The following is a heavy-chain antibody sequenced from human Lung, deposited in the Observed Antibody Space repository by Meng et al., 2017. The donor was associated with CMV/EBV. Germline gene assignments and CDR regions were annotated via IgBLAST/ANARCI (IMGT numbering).Heavy chain of an antibody. Sequence: SCVGSGFTFEDYGMGWVRQGPGKGLEWVSGIHGKGRSSGYVDSVKGRFSISRDNGKSTLYLQMNSLRAEDTAVYFCVRGHTYVDFYFYGMDVWGHGTSVTVSS. CDR1: GFTFEDYG. CDR2: IHGKGRSS. D-gene: IGHD3-10*02. J-gene: IGHJ6*02. V-gene: IGHV3-20*04. CDR3: VRGHTYVDFYFYGMDV.